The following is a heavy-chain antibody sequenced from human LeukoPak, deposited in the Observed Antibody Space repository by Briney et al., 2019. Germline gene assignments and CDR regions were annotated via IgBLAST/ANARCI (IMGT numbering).Heavy chain of an antibody. V-gene: IGHV1-46*01. J-gene: IGHJ4*02. Sequence: GASVKVSCKASGYTFTSYYMHWVRQAPGQGLEWMGIINPSGGSTSYAQKFQGRVTMTRGMSTSTVYMELSSLRSDDTTVYYCVDDYNDYWGQGTLVTVSS. CDR2: INPSGGST. CDR3: VDDYNDY. CDR1: GYTFTSYY. D-gene: IGHD5-24*01.